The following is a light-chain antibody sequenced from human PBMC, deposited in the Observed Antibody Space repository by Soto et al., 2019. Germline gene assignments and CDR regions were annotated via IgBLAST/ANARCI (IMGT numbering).Light chain of an antibody. Sequence: QSVLTQPPSASGSPGQSVTISCTGTKNDIGVYDFVSWYQHHPGKAPRLIIYEVVQRPSGVPDRFSGSKSSNTASLAVSGLQAADEADYFCKSYAGSNTYVFGSGTKV. CDR2: EVV. V-gene: IGLV2-8*01. CDR1: KNDIGVYDF. CDR3: KSYAGSNTYV. J-gene: IGLJ1*01.